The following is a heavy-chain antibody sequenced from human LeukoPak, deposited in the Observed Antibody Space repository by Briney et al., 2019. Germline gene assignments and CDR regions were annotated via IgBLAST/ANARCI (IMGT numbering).Heavy chain of an antibody. CDR1: GFTFRSYE. Sequence: PGGSLRLSCAASGFTFRSYEMNWVRQAPGKGLEWVAHIKQDGSEKYYADSVKGRFTISRDHSKNTLYLQMNSLRAEDTAVYYCAKDSGSGSSLSYFDYWGQGTLVTVSS. V-gene: IGHV3-7*01. J-gene: IGHJ4*02. CDR3: AKDSGSGSSLSYFDY. D-gene: IGHD3-10*01. CDR2: IKQDGSEK.